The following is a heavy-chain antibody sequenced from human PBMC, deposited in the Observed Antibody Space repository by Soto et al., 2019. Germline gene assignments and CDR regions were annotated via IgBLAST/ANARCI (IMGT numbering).Heavy chain of an antibody. CDR2: IKDDGSDK. J-gene: IGHJ4*02. V-gene: IGHV3-7*01. CDR1: GFTFRSYW. Sequence: EVQLVESGGGLVQPGGSLRLSCAASGFTFRSYWMSWVRQAPGKGLEGVANIKDDGSDKYYVDSVKGRFTISRDNAKHSLYLQMNSLRVEDTAVYYCARSSPLGPPGYWGQGTLVTVSA. CDR3: ARSSPLGPPGY.